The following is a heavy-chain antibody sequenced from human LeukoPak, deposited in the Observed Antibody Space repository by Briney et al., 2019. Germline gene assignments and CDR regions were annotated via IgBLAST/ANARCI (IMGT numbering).Heavy chain of an antibody. V-gene: IGHV4-4*07. Sequence: SETLSLTCTVSGGSISSYYWSWIRQPAGKGLEWIGRFYTSGSTHYNPSFKSRVTMSIDTSKNQFSLKLSSVTAADTAVYYCARDARLHYYFDYWGQGTLVTVSS. CDR2: FYTSGST. CDR3: ARDARLHYYFDY. CDR1: GGSISSYY. J-gene: IGHJ4*02. D-gene: IGHD6-25*01.